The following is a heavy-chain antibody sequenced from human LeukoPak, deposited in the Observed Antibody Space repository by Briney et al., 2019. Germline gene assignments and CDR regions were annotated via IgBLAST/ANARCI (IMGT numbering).Heavy chain of an antibody. D-gene: IGHD5-24*01. Sequence: SETLSLTCTVSGGSISSGGYYWSWIRQHPGKGLEWIGYIYYSGSTYYNPSLKSRVTISVDTSKNQFSLKLSSVTAADTAVYYCARGGDKVEMATISAFDIWGQGTMVTVSS. CDR3: ARGGDKVEMATISAFDI. CDR2: IYYSGST. CDR1: GGSISSGGYY. J-gene: IGHJ3*02. V-gene: IGHV4-31*03.